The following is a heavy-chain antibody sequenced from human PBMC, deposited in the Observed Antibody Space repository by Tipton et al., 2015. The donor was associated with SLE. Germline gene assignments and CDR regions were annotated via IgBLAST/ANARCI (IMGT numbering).Heavy chain of an antibody. CDR3: ATRQGSGWYQSFDY. CDR2: ISSTGTNL. Sequence: GSLRLSCAASGFTFSTYSMNWVRQAPGKGLEWVSYISSTGTNLYYADSVKGRFTTSRDNAKNSVFLQMDNLRPEDTAVYYCATRQGSGWYQSFDYWGQGSLVTVSS. V-gene: IGHV3-48*04. J-gene: IGHJ4*02. D-gene: IGHD6-19*01. CDR1: GFTFSTYS.